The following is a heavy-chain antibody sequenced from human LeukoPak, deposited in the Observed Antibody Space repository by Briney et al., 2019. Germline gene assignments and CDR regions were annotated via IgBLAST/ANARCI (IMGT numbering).Heavy chain of an antibody. CDR2: IYYSGST. CDR3: ASESEGWFDP. CDR1: GGSISSGEYH. V-gene: IGHV4-30-4*01. J-gene: IGHJ5*02. Sequence: SETLSLTCTVSGGSISSGEYHWTWIRQPPGKGLEWIGNIYYSGSTYYKSSLKSQITISVDTSKNQFSLKLSSVTAADTAVYYCASESEGWFDPWGQGTLVTVSS.